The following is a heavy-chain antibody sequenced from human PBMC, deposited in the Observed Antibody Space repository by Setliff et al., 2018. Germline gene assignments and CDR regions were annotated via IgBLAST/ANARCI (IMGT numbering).Heavy chain of an antibody. CDR2: ISSSSSYI. Sequence: PGGSLRLSCAASGFTFSSYDMHWVRQATGKGLEWVSSISSSSSYIYYADSVKGRFTISRDNAKNSLYLQMNSLRAEDTAVYYCARDPGYCSGGSCYSGAFDIWGQGTMVTVSS. CDR3: ARDPGYCSGGSCYSGAFDI. D-gene: IGHD2-15*01. V-gene: IGHV3-21*01. CDR1: GFTFSSYD. J-gene: IGHJ3*02.